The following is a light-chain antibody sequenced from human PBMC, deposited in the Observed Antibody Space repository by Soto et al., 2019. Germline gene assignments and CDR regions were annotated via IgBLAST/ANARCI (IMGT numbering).Light chain of an antibody. J-gene: IGKJ1*01. V-gene: IGKV3-15*01. CDR1: QSVSSN. CDR3: QQYADWPRT. CDR2: GAS. Sequence: EIVMPQSPSTLSSFAGDRVTITCRASQSVSSNLAWYQQKPGQAPRLLIYGASTRATGIPARFSGSGSGTEFTLTISSLQSGDFAVYYCQQYADWPRTLGRGTEVDIK.